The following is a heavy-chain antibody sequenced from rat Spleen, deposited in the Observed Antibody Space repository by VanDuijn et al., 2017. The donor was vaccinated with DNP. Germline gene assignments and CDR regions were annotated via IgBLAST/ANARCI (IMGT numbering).Heavy chain of an antibody. Sequence: QVQLKESGPGLVQPAQTLSLTCTVSGFSLTSYTISWVRQPPGKGLEWIAAMSGGGSTYYNSALKSRLSISRDTSKSQVFLKMNSLQTEDTAMYFCARWGDYWGQGVMVTVSS. J-gene: IGHJ2*01. CDR2: MSGGGST. CDR1: GFSLTSYT. V-gene: IGHV2-6*01. CDR3: ARWGDY.